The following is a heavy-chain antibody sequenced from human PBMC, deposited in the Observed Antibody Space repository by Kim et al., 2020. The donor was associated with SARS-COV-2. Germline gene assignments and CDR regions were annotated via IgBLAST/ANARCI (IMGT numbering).Heavy chain of an antibody. J-gene: IGHJ6*03. Sequence: SVKVSCKASGGTFSSYAISWVRQAPGQGLEWMGRIIPILGIANYAQKFQGRVTITADKSTSTAYMELSSLRSEDTAVYYCAREEVPREYYYYYYMDVWGKGTTVTVSS. CDR2: IIPILGIA. CDR3: AREEVPREYYYYYYMDV. D-gene: IGHD1-26*01. V-gene: IGHV1-69*04. CDR1: GGTFSSYA.